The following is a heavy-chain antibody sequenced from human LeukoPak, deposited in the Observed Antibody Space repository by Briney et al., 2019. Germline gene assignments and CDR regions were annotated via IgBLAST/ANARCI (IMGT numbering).Heavy chain of an antibody. CDR3: ARGRDRRIVGATF. CDR2: MNHSGGST. D-gene: IGHD1-26*01. CDR1: GHTFTSYY. V-gene: IGHV1-46*01. J-gene: IGHJ4*02. Sequence: ASVTVSCQAFGHTFTSYYMHLVRQAPRHALDWKEEMNHSGGSTSYAQKFQGRVTMTRDTSTSTVYMELSSLRSEDTGVYYCARGRDRRIVGATFWGQGTLVTVSS.